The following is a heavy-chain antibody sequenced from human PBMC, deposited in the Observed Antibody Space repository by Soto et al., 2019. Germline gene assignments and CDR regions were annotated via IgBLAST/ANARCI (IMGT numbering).Heavy chain of an antibody. J-gene: IGHJ4*02. CDR2: IDPDTGGA. CDR3: ARDPIGGGAPYYCDY. D-gene: IGHD3-16*01. CDR1: GYTFTGDY. V-gene: IGHV1-2*02. Sequence: ASVKVSCKASGYTFTGDYMHWVRQAPGQGLEWMGWIDPDTGGADYSQKFQGRVTMTRDTSISTAYMELTSLTSDDTAVYYCARDPIGGGAPYYCDYWGQGTLVTVSS.